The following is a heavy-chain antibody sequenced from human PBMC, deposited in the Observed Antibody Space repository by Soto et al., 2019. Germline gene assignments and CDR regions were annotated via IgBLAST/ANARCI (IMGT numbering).Heavy chain of an antibody. J-gene: IGHJ4*02. CDR2: ISAYNGNT. CDR3: ARAPPYYAILTGYDYFDY. V-gene: IGHV1-18*01. D-gene: IGHD3-9*01. Sequence: QVQLMQSGAEVRKPGASVKVSCKASGYTFTNYGISWVRQAPGQGLEWMGWISAYNGNTNYAQKLQGRVTVTPDTSTSTAYMELRSLTSDDTAVYYCARAPPYYAILTGYDYFDYWGQGTLVTVSS. CDR1: GYTFTNYG.